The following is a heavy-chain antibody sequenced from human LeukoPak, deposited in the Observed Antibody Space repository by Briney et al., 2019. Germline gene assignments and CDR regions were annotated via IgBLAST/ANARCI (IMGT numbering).Heavy chain of an antibody. CDR1: GYTFTGYY. J-gene: IGHJ2*01. V-gene: IGHV1-2*02. CDR3: ARDALSTGKRWLQFNHLHWYFDL. Sequence: ASVKVSCKASGYTFTGYYMHWVRQAPGQGLEWMGWINPNSGGTNYAQKFQGRVTMTRDTSISTAYMEVSRLRSDDTAVYYCARDALSTGKRWLQFNHLHWYFDLWGRGTLVTVSS. D-gene: IGHD5-24*01. CDR2: INPNSGGT.